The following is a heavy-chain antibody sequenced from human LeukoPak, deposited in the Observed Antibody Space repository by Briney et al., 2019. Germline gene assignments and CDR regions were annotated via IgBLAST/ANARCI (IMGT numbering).Heavy chain of an antibody. V-gene: IGHV3-74*01. CDR1: GYTFTSYY. D-gene: IGHD6-19*01. CDR2: INSDGSST. Sequence: ASVKVSCKASGYTFTSYYMHWVRQAPGKGLVWVSRINSDGSSTSYADSVKGRFTISRDNAKNTLYLQMNSLRAEDTAVYYCARTAGYSSGPFDYWGQGTLVTVSS. CDR3: ARTAGYSSGPFDY. J-gene: IGHJ4*02.